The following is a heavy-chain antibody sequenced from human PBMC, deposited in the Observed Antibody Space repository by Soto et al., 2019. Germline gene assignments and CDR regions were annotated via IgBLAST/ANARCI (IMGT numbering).Heavy chain of an antibody. D-gene: IGHD6-19*01. V-gene: IGHV1-46*03. CDR2: INPNGVST. J-gene: IGHJ4*02. Sequence: GASVKVSCKASGYTFTSYYMHWVRQAPGQGLEWMGIINPNGVSTSYAQQFQGRVTMTRDTSTSTVYMDLSSLRSEVTVVYYCARAYGEQWLANFDYWGQGTLVTVSS. CDR1: GYTFTSYY. CDR3: ARAYGEQWLANFDY.